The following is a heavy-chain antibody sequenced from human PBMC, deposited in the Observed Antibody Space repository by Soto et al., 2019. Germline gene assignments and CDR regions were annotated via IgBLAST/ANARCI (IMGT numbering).Heavy chain of an antibody. CDR2: IYHSGST. CDR1: GGSISSSNW. V-gene: IGHV4-4*02. CDR3: ASGSSSSPRYYYYGMDV. J-gene: IGHJ6*02. D-gene: IGHD6-6*01. Sequence: QVQLQESGPGLVKPSGTLSLTCAVSGGSISSSNWWSWVRQPPGKGLEWIGEIYHSGSTNYNPSLKSRVTISVDKSKNQFSLKLSSVTAADTAVYYCASGSSSSPRYYYYGMDVWGQGTTVTVSS.